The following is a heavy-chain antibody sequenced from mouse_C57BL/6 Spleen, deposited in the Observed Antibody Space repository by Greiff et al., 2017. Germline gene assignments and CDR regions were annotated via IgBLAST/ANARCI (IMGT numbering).Heavy chain of an antibody. Sequence: VQLQQSGAELVKPGASVKISCKASGYAFSSYWMNWVKQRPGKGLEWIGQIYPGDGDTNYNGKFKGKATLTADKSSSTAYMQLSSLTSEDSAVYFCARDGYDYYYAMDYWGQGTSVTVSS. CDR2: IYPGDGDT. CDR3: ARDGYDYYYAMDY. V-gene: IGHV1-80*01. J-gene: IGHJ4*01. CDR1: GYAFSSYW. D-gene: IGHD2-4*01.